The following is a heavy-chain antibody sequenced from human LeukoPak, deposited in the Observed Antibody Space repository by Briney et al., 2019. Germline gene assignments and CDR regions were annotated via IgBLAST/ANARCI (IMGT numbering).Heavy chain of an antibody. V-gene: IGHV4-34*01. CDR2: INHSGST. CDR3: ARRRQLPPAHYYYMDV. CDR1: GGSFSGYY. J-gene: IGHJ6*03. Sequence: MPSQTLSLTCSVYGGSFSGYYWSWIRQPPGKGLELIGEINHSGSTNYNPSLKSRVTISVDTSKNQFSLKLSSVTAADTAVYYCARRRQLPPAHYYYMDVWGKGTTATVSS. D-gene: IGHD6-6*01.